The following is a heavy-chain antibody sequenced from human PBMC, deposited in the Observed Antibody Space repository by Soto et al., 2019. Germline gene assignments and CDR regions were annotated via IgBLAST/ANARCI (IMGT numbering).Heavy chain of an antibody. CDR2: IYYSGST. J-gene: IGHJ5*02. CDR1: GGSISSGDYY. V-gene: IGHV4-30-4*01. Sequence: SETLSLTCTVSGGSISSGDYYWSWIRRPPGKGLEWIGYIYYSGSTYYNPSLKSRVTISVDTSKNQFSLKLSSVTAADTAVYYCARTYCSSTSCYVAWFDPWGQGTLVTVS. CDR3: ARTYCSSTSCYVAWFDP. D-gene: IGHD2-2*01.